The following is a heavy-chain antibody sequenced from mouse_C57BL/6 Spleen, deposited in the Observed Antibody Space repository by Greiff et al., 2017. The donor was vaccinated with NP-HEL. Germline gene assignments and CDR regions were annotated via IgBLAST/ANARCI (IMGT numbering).Heavy chain of an antibody. CDR1: GFNIKDDY. V-gene: IGHV14-4*01. CDR3: PTPGLDY. J-gene: IGHJ2*01. Sequence: EVQLQQSGAELVRPGASVKLSCTASGFNIKDDYMHWVKQRPEQGLEWIGWIDPENGDTEYASKFQGKATITADTSSNPAYLQLSSLTSEDTAVYYFPTPGLDYWGQGTTLTVSS. CDR2: IDPENGDT.